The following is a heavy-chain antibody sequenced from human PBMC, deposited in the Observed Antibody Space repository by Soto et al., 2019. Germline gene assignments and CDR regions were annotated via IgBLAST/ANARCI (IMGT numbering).Heavy chain of an antibody. CDR3: AKDLHIVVVTATRLGAFDI. Sequence: GGSLRLSCAASGFTFSSYGMHWVRQAPGKGLEWVAVIWYDGSTYYADSVKGRFTISRDNSKNTLYLQMNSLRAEDTAVYYCAKDLHIVVVTATRLGAFDIWGQGTMVTVSS. V-gene: IGHV3-33*06. J-gene: IGHJ3*02. CDR1: GFTFSSYG. CDR2: IWYDGST. D-gene: IGHD2-21*02.